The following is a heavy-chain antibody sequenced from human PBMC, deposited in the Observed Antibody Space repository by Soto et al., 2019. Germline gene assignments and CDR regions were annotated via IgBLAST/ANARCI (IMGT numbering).Heavy chain of an antibody. V-gene: IGHV2-5*02. CDR3: AHLVTTHDYVDY. J-gene: IGHJ4*02. Sequence: QITLKESGPPLVKPTQTLTLTCSFPGFSLSTSGVGVGWIRQPPGKALDSLALMYWDDDTRYSPSPKSRLTHTKETPKTQVVLTMTNMDPVDTATYYCAHLVTTHDYVDYWGQGTLVTVSS. CDR2: MYWDDDT. D-gene: IGHD4-17*01. CDR1: GFSLSTSGVG.